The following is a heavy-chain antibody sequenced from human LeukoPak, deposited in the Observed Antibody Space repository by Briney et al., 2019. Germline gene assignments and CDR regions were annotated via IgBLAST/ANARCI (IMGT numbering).Heavy chain of an antibody. D-gene: IGHD2-21*01. V-gene: IGHV4-39*02. CDR2: IHYSGST. J-gene: IGHJ4*02. CDR1: GGSLSSNSHY. Sequence: PSETLSLTCTVSGGSLSSNSHYWAWIRQPPGKGLEWIGSIHYSGSTFYSPSLKSRVTISVDTSKNQFSLILTSVTASDTAVYYCAREEASVGDYWGQGTLVTVSS. CDR3: AREEASVGDY.